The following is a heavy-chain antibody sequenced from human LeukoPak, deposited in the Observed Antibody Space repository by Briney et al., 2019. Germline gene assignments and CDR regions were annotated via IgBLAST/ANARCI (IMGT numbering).Heavy chain of an antibody. CDR3: ARAPPLYNWNLRYYYGMDV. J-gene: IGHJ6*02. Sequence: GGSLRLSCATSGFTFSSNWMSWVRHVPGRGLDWVANIKPDGSAQYYAASVKGRFTVSRDNAKNSVYLQMNSLRVEDTAVYYCARAPPLYNWNLRYYYGMDVWGQGTTVTVSS. CDR2: IKPDGSAQ. CDR1: GFTFSSNW. D-gene: IGHD1-7*01. V-gene: IGHV3-7*03.